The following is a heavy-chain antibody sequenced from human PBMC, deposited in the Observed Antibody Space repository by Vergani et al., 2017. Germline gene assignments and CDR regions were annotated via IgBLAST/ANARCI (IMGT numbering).Heavy chain of an antibody. V-gene: IGHV4-39*01. J-gene: IGHJ5*02. Sequence: QLQLQESGPGLVKPSATLSLTCSVSGASIRSSNYYWGWIRQPPGKGLEWIASIYYSGSTYYNPSLKSRVTISVDTSKNQFSLKLNSVTAADTAVYFCAGHSTVEWLVKLGWIDPWGQGILVTVSS. CDR3: AGHSTVEWLVKLGWIDP. D-gene: IGHD6-19*01. CDR1: GASIRSSNYY. CDR2: IYYSGST.